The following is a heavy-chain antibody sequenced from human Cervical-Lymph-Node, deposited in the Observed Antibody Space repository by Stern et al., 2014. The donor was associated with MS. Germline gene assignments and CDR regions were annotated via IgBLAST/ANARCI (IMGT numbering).Heavy chain of an antibody. Sequence: EVQLVESGGGLVKPGGSLRLSCAASGFTFSSYSMNWVRQAPGQGLEWVSSISSSSSYIYCADSVKGRFTISRDNAKNSLYLQMNSLRAEDTAVYYCARDGYYDSSGYDAFDIWGQGTMVTVSS. D-gene: IGHD3-22*01. J-gene: IGHJ3*02. CDR1: GFTFSSYS. CDR3: ARDGYYDSSGYDAFDI. CDR2: ISSSSSYI. V-gene: IGHV3-21*01.